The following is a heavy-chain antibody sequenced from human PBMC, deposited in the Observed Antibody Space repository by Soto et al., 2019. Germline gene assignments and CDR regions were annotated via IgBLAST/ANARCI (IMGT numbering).Heavy chain of an antibody. V-gene: IGHV4-31*03. D-gene: IGHD2-2*01. CDR1: GGSISSGGYY. Sequence: QVQLQESGPGLVKPSQTLSLTCTVSGGSISSGGYYWSWIRQHPGKGLEWIGYIYYSGSTYYNPSLKSRVTISVDTSKNQFSLKLSSVTAADTAVYYCARESGSYYCSSTSCYSRSWFDPRGQGTLVTVSS. CDR3: ARESGSYYCSSTSCYSRSWFDP. CDR2: IYYSGST. J-gene: IGHJ5*02.